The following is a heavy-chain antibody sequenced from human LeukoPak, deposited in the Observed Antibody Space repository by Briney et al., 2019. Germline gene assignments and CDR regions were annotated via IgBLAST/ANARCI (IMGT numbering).Heavy chain of an antibody. CDR3: AGENQLWGDRYYYYYMDV. V-gene: IGHV3-21*01. D-gene: IGHD2-2*01. Sequence: GGSLRLSCAASGFTFSSYSMNWVRQAPGKGLEWVSSISSSSSYIYYADSVKGRFTISRDNAKNSLYLQMNSLRAEDTAVYYCAGENQLWGDRYYYYYMDVWGKGTTVTVSS. CDR1: GFTFSSYS. CDR2: ISSSSSYI. J-gene: IGHJ6*03.